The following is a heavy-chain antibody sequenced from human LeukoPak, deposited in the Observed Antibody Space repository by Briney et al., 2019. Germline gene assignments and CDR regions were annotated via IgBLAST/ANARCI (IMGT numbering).Heavy chain of an antibody. D-gene: IGHD2-15*01. CDR3: ARGQYCSGGSCYRYYFDY. J-gene: IGHJ4*02. V-gene: IGHV1-2*02. CDR2: INPNSGGT. CDR1: GYTFTGYY. Sequence: ASVKVSCKASGYTFTGYYMHWVRQAPGQGLEWMGWINPNSGGTNYAQKFQGRVTMTRDTSISTAYMELSRLRSDDTAVYYRARGQYCSGGSCYRYYFDYWGQGTLVTVSS.